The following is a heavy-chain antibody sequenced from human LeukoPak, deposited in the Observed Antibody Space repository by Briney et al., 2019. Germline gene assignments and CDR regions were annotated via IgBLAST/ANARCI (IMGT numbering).Heavy chain of an antibody. V-gene: IGHV1-2*02. J-gene: IGHJ2*01. Sequence: ASVTVSCKASGYTFTGYYMHWVRQAPGQGLEWMGWINPNSGGTNYAQKFQGRVTMTRDTSISTAYMELSRLRSDDTAVYNCARDHKNGDYSVWYFDLWGRGSLVTVSS. D-gene: IGHD4-17*01. CDR3: ARDHKNGDYSVWYFDL. CDR1: GYTFTGYY. CDR2: INPNSGGT.